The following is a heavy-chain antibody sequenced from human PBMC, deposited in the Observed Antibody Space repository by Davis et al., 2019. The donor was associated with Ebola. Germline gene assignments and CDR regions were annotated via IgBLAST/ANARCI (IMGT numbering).Heavy chain of an antibody. J-gene: IGHJ6*03. Sequence: PSETLSLTCTVSGGFVSTGNNYWSWIRQPPGKGLEWIGYIYNSGTNYNPSLKSRVIISLDTSNNEVSLKLSSVTAADTAVYFCARAVATYMDVWGKGTSVTVSS. D-gene: IGHD5-12*01. CDR3: ARAVATYMDV. CDR2: IYNSGT. V-gene: IGHV4-61*01. CDR1: GGFVSTGNNY.